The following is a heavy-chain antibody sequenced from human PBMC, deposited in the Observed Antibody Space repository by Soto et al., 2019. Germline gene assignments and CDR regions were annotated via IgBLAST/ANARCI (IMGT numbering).Heavy chain of an antibody. D-gene: IGHD1-26*01. Sequence: QVQLVVSGGGLVQPGKSLRLSCAASGFTFSRYDMHWVRQAPGKGLEWVAVISYDGSDKYYADSVKGRFTISRDNSENTLYLQMNSLRAEDTAAYYCDSNTGRQADWGRGTLVTVSS. J-gene: IGHJ4*02. V-gene: IGHV3-30-3*01. CDR3: DSNTGRQAD. CDR2: ISYDGSDK. CDR1: GFTFSRYD.